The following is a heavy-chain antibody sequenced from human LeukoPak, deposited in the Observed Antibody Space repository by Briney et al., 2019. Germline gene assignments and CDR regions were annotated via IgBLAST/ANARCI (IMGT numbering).Heavy chain of an antibody. CDR3: ERLYSRFDY. Sequence: SQTLSLTCTVSGGSISSGGYYWSWMRQPPGKGLEWIGYIYHSGSTYYNPSLKSRVTISVDRSKNQFSLKLSSVTAADTAVYYCERLYSRFDYWGQGTQVTVSS. J-gene: IGHJ4*02. CDR2: IYHSGST. V-gene: IGHV4-30-2*01. D-gene: IGHD6-13*01. CDR1: GGSISSGGYY.